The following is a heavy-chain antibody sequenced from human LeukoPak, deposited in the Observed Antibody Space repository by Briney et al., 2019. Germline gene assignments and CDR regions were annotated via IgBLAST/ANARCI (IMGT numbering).Heavy chain of an antibody. D-gene: IGHD3-9*01. CDR2: ISYDGSNK. CDR3: AKDPTTSYDILTGFGSSKPPVYYYYGMDV. V-gene: IGHV3-30*18. CDR1: GFTFSSYG. Sequence: QTGGSLRLSCADSGFTFSSYGMHWVRQAPGKGLEWVAVISYDGSNKYCADSVKGRFTISRDNSKNTLYLQMNSLRAEDTAVYYCAKDPTTSYDILTGFGSSKPPVYYYYGMDVWGQGTTVTVSS. J-gene: IGHJ6*02.